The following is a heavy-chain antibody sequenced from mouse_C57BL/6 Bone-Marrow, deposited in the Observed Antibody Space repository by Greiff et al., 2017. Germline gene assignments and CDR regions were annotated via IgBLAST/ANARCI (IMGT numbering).Heavy chain of an antibody. V-gene: IGHV7-3*01. D-gene: IGHD2-4*01. CDR3: ARSHYDEAWFAY. CDR1: GFTFTDYY. CDR2: IRNKANGYTT. Sequence: EVQLVESGGGLVQPGGSLSLSCAASGFTFTDYYMSWVRQPPGKALEWLGFIRNKANGYTTEYSASVKGRFTISRDNSQSILYLQMNALRAEDSATYYCARSHYDEAWFAYWGQGTLVTVSA. J-gene: IGHJ3*01.